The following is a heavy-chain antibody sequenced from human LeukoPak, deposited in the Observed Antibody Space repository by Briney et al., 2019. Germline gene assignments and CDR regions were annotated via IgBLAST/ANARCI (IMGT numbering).Heavy chain of an antibody. D-gene: IGHD3-22*01. CDR1: GYTFTSYD. V-gene: IGHV1-8*01. Sequence: ASVKVSFTASGYTFTSYDINWVRQATGQGLEWMGWMNPNSGNTGYAQKFQGRVTMTRNTSISTAYMELSSLRSEDTAVYYCARGHDSSGYYQYWGQGTLVTVSS. CDR2: MNPNSGNT. J-gene: IGHJ4*02. CDR3: ARGHDSSGYYQY.